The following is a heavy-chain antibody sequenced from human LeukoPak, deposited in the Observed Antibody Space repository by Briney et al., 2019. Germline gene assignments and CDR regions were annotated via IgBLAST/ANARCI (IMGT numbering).Heavy chain of an antibody. V-gene: IGHV3-7*03. CDR3: AKRRGLELLYYYYMDV. Sequence: GGSLRLSCAASGFTFSSNWMSWVRQAPGKGLEWVANIKQDGSEKYYVDSVKGRFTISRDNSKNTLYLQMNSLRAEDTAVYYCAKRRGLELLYYYYMDVWGKGTTVTVSS. D-gene: IGHD1-7*01. CDR2: IKQDGSEK. CDR1: GFTFSSNW. J-gene: IGHJ6*03.